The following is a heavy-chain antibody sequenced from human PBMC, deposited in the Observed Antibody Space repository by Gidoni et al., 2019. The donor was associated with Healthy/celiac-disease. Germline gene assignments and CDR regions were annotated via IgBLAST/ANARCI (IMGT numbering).Heavy chain of an antibody. J-gene: IGHJ6*02. CDR2: INHSGST. CDR3: ARGGYSNHNYYYGMDV. Sequence: QVQLQQWGAGLLKPSETLSLTSAVYGGSFSGYYWSWIRQPPGKGLEWIGEINHSGSTNYNPSLKSRVTISVDTSKNQFSLKLSSVTAADTAVYYCARGGYSNHNYYYGMDVWGQGTTVTVSS. V-gene: IGHV4-34*01. D-gene: IGHD4-4*01. CDR1: GGSFSGYY.